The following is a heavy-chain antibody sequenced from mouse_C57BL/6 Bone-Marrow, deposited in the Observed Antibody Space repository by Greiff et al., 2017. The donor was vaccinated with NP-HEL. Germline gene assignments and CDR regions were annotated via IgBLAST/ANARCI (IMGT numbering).Heavy chain of an antibody. Sequence: VQLQQSVAELVRPGASVKLSCTASGFTIKNTYMHWVKQRPEQGLEWIGRIDPANGNTKYAPKFQGKATITADTSSNTAYLQLSSLTSEDTAIYYCARWVDYDYWGQGTTLTVSS. D-gene: IGHD2-4*01. J-gene: IGHJ2*01. V-gene: IGHV14-3*01. CDR2: IDPANGNT. CDR1: GFTIKNTY. CDR3: ARWVDYDY.